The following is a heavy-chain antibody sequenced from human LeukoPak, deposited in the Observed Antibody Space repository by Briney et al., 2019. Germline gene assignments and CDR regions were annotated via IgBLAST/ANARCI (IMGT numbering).Heavy chain of an antibody. D-gene: IGHD1-26*01. J-gene: IGHJ4*02. CDR1: GFTFSSYS. CDR2: ITASGTAM. V-gene: IGHV3-48*01. Sequence: GGSLRLSCAASGFTFSSYSMNWVRQAPGKGLEWVSHITASGTAMFYADSVKGRFTISRDNAKNSLYLQMNSLRGEDTAVYYCASSGSYRFDYWGQGTLVTVSS. CDR3: ASSGSYRFDY.